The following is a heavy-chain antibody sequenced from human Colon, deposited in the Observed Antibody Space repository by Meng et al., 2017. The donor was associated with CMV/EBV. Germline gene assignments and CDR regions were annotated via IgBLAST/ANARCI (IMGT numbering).Heavy chain of an antibody. Sequence: SETLSLTCTVSGFSFSTSTYYWAWIRQPPGRGLEWIGSIYFRGSTYYNPSLKSRVAMPLDTSKSQFSLNLTSMTAADTAMYYCAREGYPGGSEFGPWGQGILVTVSS. CDR2: IYFRGST. CDR1: GFSFSTSTYY. J-gene: IGHJ5*02. CDR3: AREGYPGGSEFGP. V-gene: IGHV4-39*07. D-gene: IGHD2-15*01.